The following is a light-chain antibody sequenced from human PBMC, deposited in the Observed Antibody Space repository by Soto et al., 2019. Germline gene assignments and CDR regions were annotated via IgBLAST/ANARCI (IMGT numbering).Light chain of an antibody. CDR1: HSITNW. J-gene: IGKJ2*01. CDR2: KAS. CDR3: QQYSTYPYT. V-gene: IGKV1-5*03. Sequence: DIQMTQSPSTLSASQGDRVTIACRASHSITNWLAWYQQKPGKAPNLLIYKASSLESGVPSRFSGSGSGREFTLTITSLQPDDFAHYYCQQYSTYPYTFGQGTKLEIK.